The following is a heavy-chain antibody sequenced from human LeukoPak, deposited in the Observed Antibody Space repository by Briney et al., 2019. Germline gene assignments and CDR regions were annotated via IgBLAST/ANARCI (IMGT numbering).Heavy chain of an antibody. CDR2: IYYSGST. V-gene: IGHV4-59*01. D-gene: IGHD3-10*01. J-gene: IGHJ5*02. CDR3: ARVGDGSGSYYPFDP. CDR1: GGSFSGYY. Sequence: PSETLSLTCAVYGGSFSGYYWSWIRQPPGKGLEWIGYIYYSGSTNYNPSLNSRVTISVDTSKNQFSLKLNSVTAADTAVYYCARVGDGSGSYYPFDPWGQGTLVTVSS.